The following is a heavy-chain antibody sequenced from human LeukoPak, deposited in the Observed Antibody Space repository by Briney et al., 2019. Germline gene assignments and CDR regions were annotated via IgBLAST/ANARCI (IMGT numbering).Heavy chain of an antibody. Sequence: QPGGSLRLSCAASGFTFSSYGMHWVRQAPGKGLEWVAVISYDVSNKHYADSVKGRFTISRDNSKNTLFLQMSSLRAEDTAVYYCASPVGATYSSFDHWGQGTLVTVSS. V-gene: IGHV3-30*03. CDR1: GFTFSSYG. J-gene: IGHJ4*02. CDR2: ISYDVSNK. D-gene: IGHD2-15*01. CDR3: ASPVGATYSSFDH.